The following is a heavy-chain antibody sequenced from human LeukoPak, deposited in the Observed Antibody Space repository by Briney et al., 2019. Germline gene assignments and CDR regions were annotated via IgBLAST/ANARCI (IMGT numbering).Heavy chain of an antibody. V-gene: IGHV4-38-2*01. Sequence: SETLSLTCAVSGYSISSGYYWGWIRQPPGKGLEWIGSIYHSGSTYYNPSLKSRVTISVDTSKNQFSLKLSSVTAAHTAVYYCARLRVGTQYYFDYWGQGTLVTVSS. CDR3: ARLRVGTQYYFDY. J-gene: IGHJ4*02. CDR2: IYHSGST. CDR1: GYSISSGYY. D-gene: IGHD1-26*01.